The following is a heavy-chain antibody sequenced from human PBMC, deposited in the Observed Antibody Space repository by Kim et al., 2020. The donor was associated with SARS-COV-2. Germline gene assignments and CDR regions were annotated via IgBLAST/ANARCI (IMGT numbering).Heavy chain of an antibody. V-gene: IGHV5-51*01. J-gene: IGHJ4*02. Sequence: GESLKISCKGSGYSFTSYWIGWVRQMPGKGLEWMGIIYPGDSDTRYSPSFQGQVTISADKSISTAYLQWSSLKASDTAMYYCARLPRLYYYDSSGYFNDYWGQGTLVTVSS. CDR1: GYSFTSYW. CDR3: ARLPRLYYYDSSGYFNDY. D-gene: IGHD3-22*01. CDR2: IYPGDSDT.